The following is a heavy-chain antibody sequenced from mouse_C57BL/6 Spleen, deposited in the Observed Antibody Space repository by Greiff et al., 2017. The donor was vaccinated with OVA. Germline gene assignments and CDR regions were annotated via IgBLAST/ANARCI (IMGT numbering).Heavy chain of an antibody. V-gene: IGHV1-9*01. CDR3: ARQFSLGSRGYWYFDV. J-gene: IGHJ1*03. D-gene: IGHD1-1*01. Sequence: QVQLQQSGAELMKPGASVKLSCKATGYTFTGYWIEWVKQRPGHGLEWIGEILPGSGSTNYNEKFKGKATFTADTSSNTAYMQLSSLTTEDSAIYYCARQFSLGSRGYWYFDVWGTGTTVTVSS. CDR2: ILPGSGST. CDR1: GYTFTGYW.